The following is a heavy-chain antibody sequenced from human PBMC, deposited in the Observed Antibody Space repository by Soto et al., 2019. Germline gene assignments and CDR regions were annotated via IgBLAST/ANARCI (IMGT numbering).Heavy chain of an antibody. D-gene: IGHD3-9*01. V-gene: IGHV3-9*01. J-gene: IGHJ4*02. Sequence: VQLVESGGGLVRPGGPLSLPCEPSGLTFDDHAMHWVRQAPGKGLEWISAITWNSVALDYADSVKGRFTISTDNAKNSLYLQMNSLRPEDTALYYCAKERVRDFDGWGQGTLVTVSS. CDR2: ITWNSVAL. CDR1: GLTFDDHA. CDR3: AKERVRDFDG.